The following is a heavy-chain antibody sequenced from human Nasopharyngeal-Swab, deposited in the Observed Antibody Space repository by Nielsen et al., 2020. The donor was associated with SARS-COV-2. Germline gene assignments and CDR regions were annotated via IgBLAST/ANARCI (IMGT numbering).Heavy chain of an antibody. J-gene: IGHJ4*02. V-gene: IGHV3-49*03. CDR2: IRSKAYGGTT. CDR1: GFTFGEYA. D-gene: IGHD3-10*02. CDR3: TTDHDRAMTV. Sequence: GESLKISCTASGFTFGEYAMSWFRQAPGKGLEWVGFIRSKAYGGTTEYAASVKGRFTISRDDSKSIAYLQMNSLKTEDTAVYHCTTDHDRAMTVWGQGALVTVSS.